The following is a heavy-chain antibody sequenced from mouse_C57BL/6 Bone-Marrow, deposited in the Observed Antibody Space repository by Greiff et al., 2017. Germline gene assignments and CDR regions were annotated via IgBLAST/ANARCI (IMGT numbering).Heavy chain of an antibody. CDR1: GFNIKDDY. Sequence: VMLVESGAELVRPGASVKLSCTASGFNIKDDYMHWVKQRPEQGLEWIGWIDPENGDTEYASKFQGKATITADTSSNTAYLQLSSLTSEDTAVYYCTTVGLTGPFAYWGQGTLVTVSA. CDR3: TTVGLTGPFAY. CDR2: IDPENGDT. J-gene: IGHJ3*01. D-gene: IGHD4-1*01. V-gene: IGHV14-4*01.